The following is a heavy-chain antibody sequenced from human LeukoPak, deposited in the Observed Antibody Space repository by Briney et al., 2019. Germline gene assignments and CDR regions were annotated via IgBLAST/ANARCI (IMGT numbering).Heavy chain of an antibody. J-gene: IGHJ4*02. D-gene: IGHD6-13*01. CDR2: IYTSGST. Sequence: SSETLSLTCTVSGGSISSGGYYWSWIRQPAGKGLEWIGHIYTSGSTNYNPSLKSRVTISVDTSKNQFSLKLTSVTAADTAVYYCTRDWEDWGIAASFDYWGQGTLVTVSS. CDR3: TRDWEDWGIAASFDY. V-gene: IGHV4-61*09. CDR1: GGSISSGGYY.